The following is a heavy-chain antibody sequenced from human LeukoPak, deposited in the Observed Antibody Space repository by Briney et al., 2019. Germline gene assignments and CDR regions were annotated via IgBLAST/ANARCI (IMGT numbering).Heavy chain of an antibody. V-gene: IGHV3-66*01. CDR3: ARGRGYSYGYPHDY. CDR2: IYGGGST. J-gene: IGHJ4*02. CDR1: GFTVSSNY. D-gene: IGHD5-18*01. Sequence: PGGSLRLSCAASGFTVSSNYMSWVRQAPGKGLEWVSVIYGGGSTYYADSVKGRFTISRDNSKNTLYLQMNSLRAEDTAVYYCARGRGYSYGYPHDYWGQGTLVTVSP.